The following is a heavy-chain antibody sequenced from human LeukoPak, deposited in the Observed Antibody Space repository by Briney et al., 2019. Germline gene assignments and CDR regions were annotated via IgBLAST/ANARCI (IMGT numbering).Heavy chain of an antibody. Sequence: GGSLRLSCAASGFTFSSYAMHWVRQAPGKGLEWVAVISYDGGNKFYADSVQGRFTISRDNSKNALYLQMNSLRAEDTAVYYCAKRFSSTWYQFDYWGQGTLVTVSS. J-gene: IGHJ4*02. V-gene: IGHV3-30*18. CDR2: ISYDGGNK. D-gene: IGHD6-13*01. CDR1: GFTFSSYA. CDR3: AKRFSSTWYQFDY.